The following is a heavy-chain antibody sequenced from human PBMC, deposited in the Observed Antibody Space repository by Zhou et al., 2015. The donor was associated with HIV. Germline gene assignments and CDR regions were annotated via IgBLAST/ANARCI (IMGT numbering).Heavy chain of an antibody. V-gene: IGHV3-53*01. Sequence: EVQVVESGGGLMQPGGSLRLSCAVSDLTVSRNYMSWVRQAPGKGLEWVAVIYSGGNTHYAASVKGRFTISRDNSKNTVYLQMNGLRAEDTAVYYCARALYGDLRYFDYWGQGTLVTVSS. D-gene: IGHD4-17*01. CDR3: ARALYGDLRYFDY. CDR2: IYSGGNT. J-gene: IGHJ4*02. CDR1: DLTVSRNY.